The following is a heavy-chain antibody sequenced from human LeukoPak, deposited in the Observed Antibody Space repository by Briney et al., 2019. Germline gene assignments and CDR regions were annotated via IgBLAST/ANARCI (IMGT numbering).Heavy chain of an antibody. Sequence: GGSLRLSCAASGFTFSSYGMHWVRQAPGKGLEWVAVISYDGSNKYYADSVKGRFTISRDNSKNTLYLQMNSLRDEDTAVYYCARTPHPYGDYVRTWFDPWGQGTLVTVSS. CDR2: ISYDGSNK. CDR1: GFTFSSYG. D-gene: IGHD4-17*01. V-gene: IGHV3-30*03. CDR3: ARTPHPYGDYVRTWFDP. J-gene: IGHJ5*02.